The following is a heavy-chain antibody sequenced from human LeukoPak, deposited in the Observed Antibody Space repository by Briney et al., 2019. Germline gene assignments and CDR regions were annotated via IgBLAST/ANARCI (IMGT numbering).Heavy chain of an antibody. D-gene: IGHD3-10*01. V-gene: IGHV3-23*01. CDR2: ITTSGGST. CDR3: AKDHYVSGRYDAFDI. CDR1: GFSFRNYG. J-gene: IGHJ3*02. Sequence: GGSLSLSCAASGFSFRNYGMHWVRQAPGEGLEWVSSITTSGGSTYYADSVKGRFTISRDNAENTLYLQMNSLRAEDTAVYYCAKDHYVSGRYDAFDIWGQGTMVTVSS.